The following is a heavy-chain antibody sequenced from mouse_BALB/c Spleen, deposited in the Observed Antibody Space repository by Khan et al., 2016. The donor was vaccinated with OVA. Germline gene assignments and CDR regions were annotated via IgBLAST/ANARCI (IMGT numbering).Heavy chain of an antibody. V-gene: IGHV5-6*01. CDR2: ISSGGSYT. D-gene: IGHD2-3*01. CDR3: AKQPGYYEGSAMDY. Sequence: EVQLQESGGDLVKPGGSLKLSCAASGFTFSSYGMSWVRQTPDKRLEWVATISSGGSYTYSPDNLKGRFIISRDNAKNTLYLHMSSLKSEDTAMYYCAKQPGYYEGSAMDYWGQGTSVTVSS. J-gene: IGHJ4*01. CDR1: GFTFSSYG.